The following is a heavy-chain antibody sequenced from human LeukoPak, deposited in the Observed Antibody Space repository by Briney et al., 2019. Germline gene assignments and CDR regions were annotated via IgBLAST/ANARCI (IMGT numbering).Heavy chain of an antibody. CDR1: GFTFSSYA. V-gene: IGHV3-64D*09. J-gene: IGHJ3*02. Sequence: GGSLRLSCSVSGFTFSSYAMHWVRRAPGKGLEYVSAISSNGGSTYYADSVKGRFTISRDNSKNTLYLQMSSLRAEDTAVYYCVKDRGGGFGSSPAQYDAFDIWGQGTMVNVSS. CDR2: ISSNGGST. CDR3: VKDRGGGFGSSPAQYDAFDI. D-gene: IGHD6-6*01.